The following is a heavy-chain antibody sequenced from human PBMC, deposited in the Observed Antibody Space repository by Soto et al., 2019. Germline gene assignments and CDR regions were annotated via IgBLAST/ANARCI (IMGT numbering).Heavy chain of an antibody. V-gene: IGHV4-31*03. CDR2: IYYSGST. J-gene: IGHJ5*02. CDR3: VKGTSYYEHWFDL. Sequence: PSETLSLTCTFSGVSISSGGYYCSGMGQHPGKGLEWIGYIYYSGSTYYNPSLKSRVTISVDTSKNQFSLKLSSVTAADTAVYSCVKGTSYYEHWFDLWRQGTLDTVSS. D-gene: IGHD1-26*01. CDR1: GVSISSGGYY.